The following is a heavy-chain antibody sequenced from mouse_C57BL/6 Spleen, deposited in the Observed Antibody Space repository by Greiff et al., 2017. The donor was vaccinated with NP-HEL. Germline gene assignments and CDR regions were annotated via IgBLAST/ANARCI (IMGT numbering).Heavy chain of an antibody. CDR2: ISSGSSTI. Sequence: EVMLVESGGGLVKPGGSLKLSCAASGFTFSDYGMHWVRQAPEKGLEWVAYISSGSSTIYYADTVKGRFTISRDNAKNTLFLQMTSLRSEDTAMYYCARPRTTLYYYAMDYWGQGTSVTVSS. CDR1: GFTFSDYG. D-gene: IGHD5-5*01. CDR3: ARPRTTLYYYAMDY. V-gene: IGHV5-17*01. J-gene: IGHJ4*01.